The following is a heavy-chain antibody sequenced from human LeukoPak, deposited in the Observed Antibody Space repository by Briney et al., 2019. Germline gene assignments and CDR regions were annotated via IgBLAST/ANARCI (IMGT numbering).Heavy chain of an antibody. J-gene: IGHJ6*02. CDR3: ARDRTMVRGVTYYYDGMDV. Sequence: SQTLSLTCTVSGGSGTSGDYYWSWIRQPPGKGLGWIGYINYRGSTCYNPSLKSRVTISVDTSKNQFSLKLSSVTAADTAVYYCARDRTMVRGVTYYYDGMDVWGQGTTVTVSS. V-gene: IGHV4-30-4*01. CDR2: INYRGST. CDR1: GGSGTSGDYY. D-gene: IGHD3-10*01.